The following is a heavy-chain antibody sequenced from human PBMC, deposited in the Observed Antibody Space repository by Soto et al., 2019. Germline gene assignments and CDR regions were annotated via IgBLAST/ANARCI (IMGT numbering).Heavy chain of an antibody. V-gene: IGHV1-2*02. CDR1: GYTFTGYY. CDR3: ARGALAVANWFDP. Sequence: ASVKVSCKASGYTFTGYYMNWVRQAPGQGLEWLAWINPHNGVTNYAQKFQGRVTMTRDTSISTAYMDLSRLRSDDTAVYYCARGALAVANWFDPWGQGTQVTVSS. J-gene: IGHJ5*02. D-gene: IGHD6-19*01. CDR2: INPHNGVT.